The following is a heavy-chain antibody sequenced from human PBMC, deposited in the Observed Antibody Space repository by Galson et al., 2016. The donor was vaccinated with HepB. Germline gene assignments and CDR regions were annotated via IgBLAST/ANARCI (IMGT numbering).Heavy chain of an antibody. Sequence: SVKVSCKASGYTFSSFAINWVRQAPGQGLEWMGRISGYHGNTNYAQKFQGRVSMTTDTSTSTAYMELRSLRSDDTAVYYCARVRLVGALTGMDVWGQGTTVTVSS. D-gene: IGHD1-26*01. J-gene: IGHJ6*02. CDR2: ISGYHGNT. CDR1: GYTFSSFA. CDR3: ARVRLVGALTGMDV. V-gene: IGHV1-18*01.